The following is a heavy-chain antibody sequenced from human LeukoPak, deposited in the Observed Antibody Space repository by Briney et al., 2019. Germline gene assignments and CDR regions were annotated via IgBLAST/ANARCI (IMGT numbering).Heavy chain of an antibody. V-gene: IGHV1-18*01. CDR1: GYTFTSYG. CDR2: ISAYNGNT. Sequence: ASVKVSCKASGYTFTSYGISWVRQAPGQGLEWMGCISAYNGNTNYAQKLQGRVTMTTDTSTSTAYMELRSLRSDDTAVYYCARPRDGYNTDAFDIWGQGPMVTVSS. CDR3: ARPRDGYNTDAFDI. J-gene: IGHJ3*02. D-gene: IGHD5-24*01.